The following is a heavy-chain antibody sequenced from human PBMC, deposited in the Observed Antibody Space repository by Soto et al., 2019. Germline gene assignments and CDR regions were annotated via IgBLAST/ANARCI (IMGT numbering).Heavy chain of an antibody. CDR3: ARGIAVAGNQVWYYYYGMDV. Sequence: SQTLSLTCAISGDSVSSNSAAWNWIRQSPSRGLEWLGRTYYRSKWYNDYAVSVKSRITINPDTSKNQFSLQLNSVTPEDTAVYYCARGIAVAGNQVWYYYYGMDVWSQGTTVTVSS. CDR2: TYYRSKWYN. CDR1: GDSVSSNSAA. J-gene: IGHJ6*02. D-gene: IGHD6-19*01. V-gene: IGHV6-1*01.